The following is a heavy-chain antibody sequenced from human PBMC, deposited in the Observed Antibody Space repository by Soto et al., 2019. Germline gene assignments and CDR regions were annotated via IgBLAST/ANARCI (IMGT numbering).Heavy chain of an antibody. D-gene: IGHD6-6*01. CDR2: IYYSGST. CDR3: ARSLQYSSSSFDY. CDR1: GGSISSYY. J-gene: IGHJ4*02. Sequence: QVQLQESGPGLVKPSETLSLTCTVSGGSISSYYWSWIRQPPGKGLEWIGYIYYSGSTNYNPSLKSRVTISVDTSKNQFSLKLSSVTAADTAVYYCARSLQYSSSSFDYWGQGTLVTVSS. V-gene: IGHV4-59*01.